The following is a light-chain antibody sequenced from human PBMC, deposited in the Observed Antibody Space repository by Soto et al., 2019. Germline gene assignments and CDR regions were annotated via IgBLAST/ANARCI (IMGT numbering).Light chain of an antibody. CDR2: DVS. Sequence: QSALTQPASVSGSPGQSITISCTGTSSDVGSYNFVSWYQQHPGKAPKLMIYDVSHRHSGVSNRFSGSKAGNTASLTISGLQAGDEADYYCSSYTSSSTLAVFGTGTKLTVL. J-gene: IGLJ1*01. CDR1: SSDVGSYNF. V-gene: IGLV2-14*01. CDR3: SSYTSSSTLAV.